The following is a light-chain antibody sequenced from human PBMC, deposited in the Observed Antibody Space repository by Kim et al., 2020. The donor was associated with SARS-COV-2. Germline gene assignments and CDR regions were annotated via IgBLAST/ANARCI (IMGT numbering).Light chain of an antibody. Sequence: PGERATVDCRASQGVSRGYLAWYRQKPGQSPRLLIYDAASRATRIPDRCSGSGSGTDFTLTISRLEPEDFAVYYCQQYDSSPRTFGQGTKVDIK. V-gene: IGKV3-20*01. J-gene: IGKJ1*01. CDR3: QQYDSSPRT. CDR1: QGVSRGY. CDR2: DAA.